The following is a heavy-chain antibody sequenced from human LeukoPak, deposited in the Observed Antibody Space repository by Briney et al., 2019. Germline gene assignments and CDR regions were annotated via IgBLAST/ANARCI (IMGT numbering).Heavy chain of an antibody. D-gene: IGHD6-13*01. J-gene: IGHJ4*02. CDR2: IDWNGSST. CDR3: ARAPTSEQQLQFDY. CDR1: GFTFSSYA. V-gene: IGHV3-20*04. Sequence: PGGSLRLSCAASGFTFSSYAMSWVRQAPGKGLEWVSGIDWNGSSTGYVDSAKGRFTISRDNAEKSLYLQMNSLRAEDMALYYCARAPTSEQQLQFDYWGQGTLVTVSS.